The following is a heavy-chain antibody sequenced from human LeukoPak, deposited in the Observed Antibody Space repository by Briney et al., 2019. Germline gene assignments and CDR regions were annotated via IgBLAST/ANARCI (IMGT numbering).Heavy chain of an antibody. CDR2: IYYSGST. CDR1: GGSISSSSYY. Sequence: PSETLSLTCTVSGGSISSSSYYWGWIRQPPGKGLEWIGSIYYSGSTYYNPSLKSRVTISVDTSKNQFSLKLSSVTAADTAVYYCARVAYCGGDCVAYWAFDIWGQGTMVTVSS. D-gene: IGHD2-21*02. CDR3: ARVAYCGGDCVAYWAFDI. J-gene: IGHJ3*02. V-gene: IGHV4-39*07.